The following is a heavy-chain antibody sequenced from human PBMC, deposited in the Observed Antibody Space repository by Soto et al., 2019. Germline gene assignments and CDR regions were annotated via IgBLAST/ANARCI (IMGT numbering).Heavy chain of an antibody. CDR1: GFTFDDYA. CDR2: ISWDGGST. CDR3: AKDIGSSSWYGYYYGMDV. V-gene: IGHV3-43D*03. D-gene: IGHD6-13*01. J-gene: IGHJ6*02. Sequence: GGSLRLSCAASGFTFDDYAMHWVRQAPGKGLEWVSLISWDGGSTYYADSVKGRFTISRDNSKNSLYLQMNSLRAEDTALYYCAKDIGSSSWYGYYYGMDVWGQGTTVTVSS.